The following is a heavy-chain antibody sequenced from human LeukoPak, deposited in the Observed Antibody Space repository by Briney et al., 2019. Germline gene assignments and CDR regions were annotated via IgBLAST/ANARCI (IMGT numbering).Heavy chain of an antibody. D-gene: IGHD6-13*01. V-gene: IGHV6-1*01. CDR2: TYYRSKWYN. CDR1: GDSVSSDSAA. CDR3: AAVKQHPFDY. Sequence: SQTLSLTCVISGDSVSSDSAAWNWIRQSPSRGLEWLGRTYYRSKWYNHYAVSVKSRITVNPDTSKDQFSLQLNSVTPEDTAVYYCAAVKQHPFDYWGQGTLVTVSS. J-gene: IGHJ4*02.